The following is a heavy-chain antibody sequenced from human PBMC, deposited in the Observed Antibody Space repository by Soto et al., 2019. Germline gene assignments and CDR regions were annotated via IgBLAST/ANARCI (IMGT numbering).Heavy chain of an antibody. CDR3: ARDRYYYDSSGYSKSFDY. CDR2: TYYRSKWYN. V-gene: IGHV6-1*01. Sequence: SQTLSLTCAISGDSVSSNSAAWNWIRQSPSRGLEWLGRTYYRSKWYNDYAVSVKSRITINPDTSKNQFSLQLNSVTPEDTAVYYCARDRYYYDSSGYSKSFDYWGQGTLVTVSS. CDR1: GDSVSSNSAA. D-gene: IGHD3-22*01. J-gene: IGHJ4*02.